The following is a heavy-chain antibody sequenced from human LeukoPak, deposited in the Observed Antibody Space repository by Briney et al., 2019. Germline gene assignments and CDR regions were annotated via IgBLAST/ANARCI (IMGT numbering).Heavy chain of an antibody. V-gene: IGHV1-18*01. CDR1: GYTFTRCG. J-gene: IGHJ4*02. D-gene: IGHD3-10*01. CDR2: ISAYNGNT. CDR3: ARVPHYYGSGSYNY. Sequence: VASVNVSCKASGYTFTRCGISWVRQAPGQGLEWMGWISAYNGNTNYAQNLQGRVTMTTDTSTSTAYMELRSLRSDDTAVYYCARVPHYYGSGSYNYWGQGTLVTLSS.